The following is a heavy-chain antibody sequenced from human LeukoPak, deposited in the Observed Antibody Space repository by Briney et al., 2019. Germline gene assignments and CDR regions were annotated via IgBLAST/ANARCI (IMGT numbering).Heavy chain of an antibody. D-gene: IGHD6-19*01. V-gene: IGHV3-23*01. CDR1: GFTFSSYA. J-gene: IGHJ4*02. Sequence: PGGSLRLSCAASGFTFSSYAMSWVRQTPGTGLEWVSGIGGKGGSTYYADSVKGRFTIYRDNSKNTLFLQMNSLRAEDTAVYYCAKMPVSYSSGWSNFDYWGQGTLVTVSS. CDR3: AKMPVSYSSGWSNFDY. CDR2: IGGKGGST.